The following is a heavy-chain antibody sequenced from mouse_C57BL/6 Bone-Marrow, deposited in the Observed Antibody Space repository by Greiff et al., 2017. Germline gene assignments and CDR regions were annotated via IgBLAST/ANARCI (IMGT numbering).Heavy chain of an antibody. D-gene: IGHD1-1*02. J-gene: IGHJ4*01. CDR2: IYPRSGNT. V-gene: IGHV1-81*01. CDR1: GYTFTSYG. Sequence: QVHVKQSGAELARPGASVKLSCKASGYTFTSYGLSWVKQRTGQGLEWIGEIYPRSGNTYYNEKFKGKATLTADKSSSTAYMELRSLTSEDSAVYFCARGLCSMDYWGQGTSVTVSS. CDR3: ARGLCSMDY.